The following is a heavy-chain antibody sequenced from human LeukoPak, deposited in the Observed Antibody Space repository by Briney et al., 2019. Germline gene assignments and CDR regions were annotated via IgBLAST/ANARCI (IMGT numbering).Heavy chain of an antibody. CDR1: GYTFTCYY. D-gene: IGHD3-3*01. CDR3: ARGIADYDFWSGYYYYFDY. CDR2: INPNSGGT. V-gene: IGHV1-2*02. Sequence: ASVKVSCKASGYTFTCYYMHWVRQAPGQGLEWMGWINPNSGGTNYAQKFQGRVTMTRDTSISTAYMELSRLRSDDTAVYYCARGIADYDFWSGYYYYFDYWGQGTLVTVSS. J-gene: IGHJ4*02.